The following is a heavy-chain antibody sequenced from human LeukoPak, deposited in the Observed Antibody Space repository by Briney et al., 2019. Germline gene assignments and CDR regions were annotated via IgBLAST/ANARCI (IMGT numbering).Heavy chain of an antibody. CDR2: ISSSGSTI. D-gene: IGHD2-2*01. CDR1: GFTFSDYY. J-gene: IGHJ4*02. CDR3: ARDIVVVPAAHPTLFDY. V-gene: IGHV3-11*01. Sequence: GGSLRLSCAASGFTFSDYYMSWLRQAPGKGPEWVSYISSSGSTIYYADSVKGRFTISRDNAKNSLYLQMNSLRAEDTAVYYCARDIVVVPAAHPTLFDYWGQGTLVTVSS.